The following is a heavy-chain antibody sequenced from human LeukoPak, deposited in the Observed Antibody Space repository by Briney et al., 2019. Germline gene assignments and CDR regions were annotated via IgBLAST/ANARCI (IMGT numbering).Heavy chain of an antibody. CDR3: AKDRSMTTVTPFDN. V-gene: IGHV3-30*02. J-gene: IGHJ4*02. D-gene: IGHD4-17*01. Sequence: PGGPLRLSCAASGFSFITYGIHWVRQAPGKGLEWVAFIRYDGSNRFYADSVRGRFTISRDNSKNTVYLQMNSLRAEDTAVYYCAKDRSMTTVTPFDNWGQGTLVAVSS. CDR1: GFSFITYG. CDR2: IRYDGSNR.